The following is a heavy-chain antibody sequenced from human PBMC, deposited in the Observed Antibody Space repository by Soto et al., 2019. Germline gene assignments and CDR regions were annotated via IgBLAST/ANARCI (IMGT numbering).Heavy chain of an antibody. CDR3: ARDPPEKGGGSLVLAEYFQH. CDR1: GFTFSSYE. V-gene: IGHV3-48*03. D-gene: IGHD1-26*01. J-gene: IGHJ1*01. CDR2: ISSSGSTI. Sequence: EVQLVESGGGLVQPGGSLRLSCAASGFTFSSYEMNSVRQAPGKGLEWVSYISSSGSTIYYAGSLKGRFTISIDKAKKSLYLQMNSLRAEDRAVYYGARDPPEKGGGSLVLAEYFQHWGQGTLVTVSS.